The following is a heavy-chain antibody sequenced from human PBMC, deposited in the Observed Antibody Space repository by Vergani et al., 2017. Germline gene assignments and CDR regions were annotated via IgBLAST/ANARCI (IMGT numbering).Heavy chain of an antibody. D-gene: IGHD2-15*01. CDR3: ATLGYCSGGRSCPIDY. J-gene: IGHJ4*02. CDR1: GFTFSSYA. V-gene: IGHV3-23*04. Sequence: VQLVQSGAEVKKPGASVKVSCKASGFTFSSYAMSWVRQAPGKGLEWVSAISGSGGSTYYADSVKGRFTISRDNSKNTLYLQMNSLRAEDTAVYYCATLGYCSGGRSCPIDYWGQGTLVTVSS. CDR2: ISGSGGST.